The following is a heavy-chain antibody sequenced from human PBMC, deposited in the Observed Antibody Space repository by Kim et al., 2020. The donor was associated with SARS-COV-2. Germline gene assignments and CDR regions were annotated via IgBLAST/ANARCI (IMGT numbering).Heavy chain of an antibody. Sequence: SETLSLTCTVSGGSISSGGYYWSWIRQHPGKGLEWIGYIYYSGSTYYNPSLKSRVTISVDTSKNQFSLKLSSVTAADTAVYYCASSPRRFGEPQVYYYYYGMDVWGQGTTVTVSS. D-gene: IGHD3-10*01. CDR1: GGSISSGGYY. V-gene: IGHV4-31*03. CDR2: IYYSGST. J-gene: IGHJ6*02. CDR3: ASSPRRFGEPQVYYYYYGMDV.